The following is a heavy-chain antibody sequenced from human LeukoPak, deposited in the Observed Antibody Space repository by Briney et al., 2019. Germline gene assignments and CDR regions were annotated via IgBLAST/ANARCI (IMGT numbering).Heavy chain of an antibody. J-gene: IGHJ5*02. D-gene: IGHD2-8*01. Sequence: PSETLSLTCTVSGGSISSGSYYWSWIRQPAGKGLEWIGRIYTSGSTNYNPSLKSRVTISVDTSKNQFSLKLSSVTAADTAVYYCAREGEDIVLMMYATSGGWFDPWGQGTLVTVSS. CDR3: AREGEDIVLMMYATSGGWFDP. V-gene: IGHV4-61*02. CDR2: IYTSGST. CDR1: GGSISSGSYY.